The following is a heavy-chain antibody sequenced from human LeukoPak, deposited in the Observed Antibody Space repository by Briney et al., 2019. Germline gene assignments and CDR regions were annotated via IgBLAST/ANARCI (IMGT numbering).Heavy chain of an antibody. CDR1: GFTFSSYS. V-gene: IGHV3-21*01. J-gene: IGHJ4*02. CDR2: ISSSSSYI. D-gene: IGHD4-17*01. Sequence: GGSLRLSCAASGFTFSSYSMNWVRQAPGKGLEWVSSISSSSSYIYYADSVKGRFTISRDNAKNSLYLQMNSLRAEDTAVYYCAREVGRDYGDSLDYWGQGTLVTVSS. CDR3: AREVGRDYGDSLDY.